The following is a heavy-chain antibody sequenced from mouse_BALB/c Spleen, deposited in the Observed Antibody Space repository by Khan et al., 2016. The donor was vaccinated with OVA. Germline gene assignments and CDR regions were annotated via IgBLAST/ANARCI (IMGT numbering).Heavy chain of an antibody. Sequence: EVQLLETGPGLVKPSQSLSLTCTVTGYSITSDYAWNWIRQFPGHKLEWMGYISYSGSTNYNPSLKSRISITRDTSKNQFFLQLNSVTTEDTATXYCARDGSRYYYAMDYWGQGTSVTVSS. J-gene: IGHJ4*01. CDR1: GYSITSDYA. V-gene: IGHV3-2*02. D-gene: IGHD2-3*01. CDR3: ARDGSRYYYAMDY. CDR2: ISYSGST.